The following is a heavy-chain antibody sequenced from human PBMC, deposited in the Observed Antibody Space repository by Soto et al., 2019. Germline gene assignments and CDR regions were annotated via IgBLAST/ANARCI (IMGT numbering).Heavy chain of an antibody. D-gene: IGHD2-21*02. CDR1: GYSFTDDY. Sequence: QVQVVQSGAEVKKPGASVKISCKTSGYSFTDDYLHWVRQAPGHGLEWVGWINPHSGSTNFAQKFLGRVSMTRDTSIRTAYMELFRLTSDDTAIYYCARAVYCGDDCYANGMDVWGQGTPVTVSS. CDR2: INPHSGST. CDR3: ARAVYCGDDCYANGMDV. J-gene: IGHJ6*02. V-gene: IGHV1-2*02.